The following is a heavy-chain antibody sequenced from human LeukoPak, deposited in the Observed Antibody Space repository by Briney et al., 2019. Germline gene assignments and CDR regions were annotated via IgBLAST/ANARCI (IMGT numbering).Heavy chain of an antibody. J-gene: IGHJ6*03. CDR1: GYTFTGYY. CDR2: INPNSGGT. V-gene: IGHV1-2*02. D-gene: IGHD1-26*01. Sequence: ASVKVSCKASGYTFTGYYMHWVRQAPGQGLEWMGWINPNSGGTNYAQKFQGRVTMTRDTSISTAYMELSRLRSDDTAVYYCARSIVGATTGQVYYYYYMDVWGKGTTVTVSS. CDR3: ARSIVGATTGQVYYYYYMDV.